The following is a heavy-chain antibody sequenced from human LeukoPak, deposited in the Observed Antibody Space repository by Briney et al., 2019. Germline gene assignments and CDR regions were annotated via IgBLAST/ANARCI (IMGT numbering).Heavy chain of an antibody. CDR2: VHPWGST. J-gene: IGHJ4*02. CDR3: ARGTDAYKGGNN. D-gene: IGHD5-24*01. Sequence: GSLRLSCPASGFTFNSNYMSSVRQAPGKGLEGIGQVHPWGSTHYNPSLMSRLSISLDTSKNQLSLTLSSVTAAATAIYYCARGTDAYKGGNNWGQGTLVTVSS. CDR1: GFTFNSNY. V-gene: IGHV4-34*01.